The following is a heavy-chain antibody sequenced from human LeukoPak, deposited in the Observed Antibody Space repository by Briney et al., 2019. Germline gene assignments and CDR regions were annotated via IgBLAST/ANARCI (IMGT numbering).Heavy chain of an antibody. CDR1: GGSISSYY. CDR2: IYYSGST. J-gene: IGHJ2*01. Sequence: SETPSLTCTVSGGSISSYYWSWIRQPPGKGLEWIGYIYYSGSTNYNPSLKSRVTISVDTSKNQFSLKLSSVTAADTAVYYCATFIAAAGAPRYFDLWGRGTLVTVSS. D-gene: IGHD6-13*01. V-gene: IGHV4-59*01. CDR3: ATFIAAAGAPRYFDL.